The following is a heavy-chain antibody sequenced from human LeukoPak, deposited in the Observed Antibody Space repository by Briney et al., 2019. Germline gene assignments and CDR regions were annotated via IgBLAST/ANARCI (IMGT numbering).Heavy chain of an antibody. CDR3: ALITYYDFWSGPKLLDY. J-gene: IGHJ4*02. Sequence: ASVKVSCKASGYTFSGYYIHWVRQGPGQGLEWMGWINPNSGGTNYAQKFQGRVTMTRDTSISTAYMELSRLRSDDTAVYYCALITYYDFWSGPKLLDYWGQGTLVAVSS. V-gene: IGHV1-2*02. CDR1: GYTFSGYY. CDR2: INPNSGGT. D-gene: IGHD3-3*01.